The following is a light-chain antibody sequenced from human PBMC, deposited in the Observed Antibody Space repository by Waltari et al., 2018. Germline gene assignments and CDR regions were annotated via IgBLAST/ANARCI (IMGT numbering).Light chain of an antibody. CDR1: QSVGRS. J-gene: IGKJ1*01. V-gene: IGKV3-20*01. Sequence: EIVLTQSPGTLSLSPGARATLSCRASQSVGRSLAWYQQKPGQAPRLLIYGASNRAPCSPDRFSGSGSGTDCSLTISRLEPEDFGLYSCQHYVRLPATFGQGTKVEIK. CDR2: GAS. CDR3: QHYVRLPAT.